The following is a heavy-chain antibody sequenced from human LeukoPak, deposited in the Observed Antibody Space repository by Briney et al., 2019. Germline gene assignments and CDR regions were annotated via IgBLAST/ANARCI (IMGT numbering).Heavy chain of an antibody. CDR1: GFTFSTYW. CDR3: ARAPTYGSGSSFDY. D-gene: IGHD3-10*01. Sequence: GGSLRLSCAASGFTFSTYWMNWFRQTPGKGLEWVAKIKADGGEKDYVASVKGRFTISRDNAKNSLYLQMNSLRAEDTAVYYCARAPTYGSGSSFDYWGQGTLVTVSS. CDR2: IKADGGEK. J-gene: IGHJ4*02. V-gene: IGHV3-7*03.